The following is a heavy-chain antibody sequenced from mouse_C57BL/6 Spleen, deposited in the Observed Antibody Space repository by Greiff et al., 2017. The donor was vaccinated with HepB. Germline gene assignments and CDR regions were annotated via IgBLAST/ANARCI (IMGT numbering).Heavy chain of an antibody. CDR3: ALLRRNYAMDY. CDR1: GYTCTSYT. V-gene: IGHV1-4*01. J-gene: IGHJ4*01. D-gene: IGHD1-2*01. Sequence: VKLVESGAELARPGASVKMSCKASGYTCTSYTMYWVNQRPGQGLEWIGYINPSSGYTKYNQKFKDKATLTADKSSSTAYMQLSSLTSEDSAVYYCALLRRNYAMDYWGQGTSVTVSS. CDR2: INPSSGYT.